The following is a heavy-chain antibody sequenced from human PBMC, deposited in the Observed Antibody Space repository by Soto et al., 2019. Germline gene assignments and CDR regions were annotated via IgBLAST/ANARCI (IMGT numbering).Heavy chain of an antibody. Sequence: PSETLSLTCTVSGGSISSSSYYWGWIRQPPGKGLEWIGSIYYSGSTYYNPSLKSRVTISVDTSKNQFSLKLSSVTAADTAVYYCARVQFMTTVVSWFDPWGQGTLVTVSS. D-gene: IGHD4-17*01. CDR2: IYYSGST. CDR3: ARVQFMTTVVSWFDP. J-gene: IGHJ5*02. CDR1: GGSISSSSYY. V-gene: IGHV4-39*07.